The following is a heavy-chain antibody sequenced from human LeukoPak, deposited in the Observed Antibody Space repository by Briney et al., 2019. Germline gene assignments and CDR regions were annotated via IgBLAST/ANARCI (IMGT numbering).Heavy chain of an antibody. Sequence: PSETLSLTCAVYGGSFSGYYWSWIRQPPGKGLEWIGEINHSGSTNYNPSLKSRVTMSVDMSKNQFSLKLSSVTAADTAVYYCARDRWGLNSGSYMGFDPWGQGTLVTVSS. V-gene: IGHV4-34*01. CDR1: GGSFSGYY. CDR3: ARDRWGLNSGSYMGFDP. D-gene: IGHD5-12*01. J-gene: IGHJ5*02. CDR2: INHSGST.